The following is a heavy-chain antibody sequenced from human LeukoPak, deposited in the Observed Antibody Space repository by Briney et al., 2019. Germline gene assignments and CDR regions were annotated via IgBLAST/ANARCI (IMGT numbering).Heavy chain of an antibody. D-gene: IGHD6-13*01. V-gene: IGHV4-30-4*01. CDR2: IYYSGST. CDR1: GGSISSGDYY. Sequence: SQTLSLTCTVSGGSISSGDYYWSWIRQPPGKGLEWIGYIYYSGSTYYNPSLKSRVTISVDTSKNQFSLKLSSVTAADTAVYYCARVVAATDTGYYYYGMDVWGQGTTVTVSS. CDR3: ARVVAATDTGYYYYGMDV. J-gene: IGHJ6*02.